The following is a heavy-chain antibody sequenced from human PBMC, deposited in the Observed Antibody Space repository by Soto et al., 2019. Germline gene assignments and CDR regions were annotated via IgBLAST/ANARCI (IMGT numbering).Heavy chain of an antibody. V-gene: IGHV3-30*03. CDR3: ATETNIADGQDY. J-gene: IGHJ4*02. D-gene: IGHD6-13*01. Sequence: GGSLRLSCAASGFTFSSYGMHWVRQAPGKGLEWVAVISYDGSNKYYADSVKGRFTISRDNSKNTLYLQMNSLRAADTAVYYCATETNIADGQDYWGQGTLGTVSS. CDR1: GFTFSSYG. CDR2: ISYDGSNK.